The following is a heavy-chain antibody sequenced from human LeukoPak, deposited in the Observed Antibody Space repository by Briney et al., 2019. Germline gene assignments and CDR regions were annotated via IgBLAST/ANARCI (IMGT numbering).Heavy chain of an antibody. CDR3: ARRPGYYDSSGSFFDY. V-gene: IGHV4-39*01. CDR1: GGSISSYY. J-gene: IGHJ4*02. Sequence: SETLSLTCTVSGGSISSYYWSWIRQPPGKGLEWIGSIYYSGSTYYNPSLKSRVTISVDTSKNQFSLKLSSVTAADTAVYYCARRPGYYDSSGSFFDYWGQGTLVTVSS. D-gene: IGHD3-22*01. CDR2: IYYSGST.